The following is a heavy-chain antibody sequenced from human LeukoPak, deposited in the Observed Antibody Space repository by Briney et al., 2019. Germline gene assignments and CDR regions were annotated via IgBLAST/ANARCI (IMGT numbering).Heavy chain of an antibody. J-gene: IGHJ4*02. CDR2: ISGSGGST. Sequence: GGSLRFSCAASGFTFSSYAMSWVRQAPGKGQEWVSAISGSGGSTYYADSVKGRFTISRDNAKNSLYLQMNSLRAEDTAVYYCARYCSSTSCYPFDYWGQGTLVTVSS. CDR1: GFTFSSYA. D-gene: IGHD2-2*01. CDR3: ARYCSSTSCYPFDY. V-gene: IGHV3-23*01.